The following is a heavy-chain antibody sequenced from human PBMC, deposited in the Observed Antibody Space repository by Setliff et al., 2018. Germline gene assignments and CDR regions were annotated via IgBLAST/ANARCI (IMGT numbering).Heavy chain of an antibody. V-gene: IGHV4-59*01. Sequence: SETLSLTCTVSGVSIRSYYWSWIRQPPGKGLEWIGYIFYSGSSNYNPSLQSRVSISVDTSKNQLSLKLDSLTAANTAVYFCARLPRTVTHFDYWGQGALVTVSS. D-gene: IGHD4-17*01. J-gene: IGHJ4*02. CDR1: GVSIRSYY. CDR2: IFYSGSS. CDR3: ARLPRTVTHFDY.